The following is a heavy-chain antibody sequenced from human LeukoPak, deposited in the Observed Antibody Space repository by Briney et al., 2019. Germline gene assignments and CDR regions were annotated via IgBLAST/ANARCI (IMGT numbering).Heavy chain of an antibody. CDR1: GLTFGDYA. V-gene: IGHV3-49*04. D-gene: IGHD4-17*01. CDR2: IRSKAYGGTT. J-gene: IGHJ4*02. CDR3: TRVAWDDYGDYVED. Sequence: PGRSLRLSCIASGLTFGDYAMSWVRQAPGKGLEWLGFIRSKAYGGTTEYAASVKGRFTISRDDSKSIAYLQMNSLKTEDTAVYYCTRVAWDDYGDYVEDWGQGTLVTVSS.